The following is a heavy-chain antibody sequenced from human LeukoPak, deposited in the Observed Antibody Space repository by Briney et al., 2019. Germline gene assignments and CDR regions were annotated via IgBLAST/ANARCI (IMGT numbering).Heavy chain of an antibody. Sequence: ASVKVSCKASGGTFSSYAISWVRQAPGQGLEWMGGLIPIFDTANYAQKFQGRVTITADKSTSTAYMELTSLSSEDTAVYYCASCVGAWDDSVWGSGRFDCWGQGTLVTVSS. CDR1: GGTFSSYA. CDR2: LIPIFDTA. D-gene: IGHD3-16*01. CDR3: ASCVGAWDDSVWGSGRFDC. J-gene: IGHJ4*02. V-gene: IGHV1-69*06.